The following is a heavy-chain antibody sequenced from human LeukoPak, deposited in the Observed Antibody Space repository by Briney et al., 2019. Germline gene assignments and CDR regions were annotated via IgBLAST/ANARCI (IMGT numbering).Heavy chain of an antibody. CDR3: ASRPGYGGTWCFEY. D-gene: IGHD6-13*01. J-gene: IGHJ4*02. CDR2: IRSDGDNK. CDR1: GFTFRNYG. Sequence: GGSLRLSCAASGFTFRNYGMHWVRQAPGKGLEWVAFIRSDGDNKYCTDSVKGRFTISRDNSKNTLYLQMDSLRPEDTAVYYCASRPGYGGTWCFEYWGQGTLVTVSS. V-gene: IGHV3-30*02.